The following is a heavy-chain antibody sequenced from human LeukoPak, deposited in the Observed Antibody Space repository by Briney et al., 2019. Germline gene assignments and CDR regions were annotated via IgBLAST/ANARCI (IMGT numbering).Heavy chain of an antibody. CDR1: GGSISSGGYS. D-gene: IGHD3-22*01. CDR3: ARDRGDYVSSGYYIDY. Sequence: SQTLSLTCAVSGGSISSGGYSWSWIRQPPGTGLEWIGYIYHSGSTYYNPSLKSRVTISVDRSKNQFSLKLSSVTAADTAVYYCARDRGDYVSSGYYIDYWGQGTLVTVSS. J-gene: IGHJ4*02. CDR2: IYHSGST. V-gene: IGHV4-30-2*01.